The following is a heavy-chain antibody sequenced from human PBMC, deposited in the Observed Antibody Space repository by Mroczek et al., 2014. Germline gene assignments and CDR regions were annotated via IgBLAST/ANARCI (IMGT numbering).Heavy chain of an antibody. V-gene: IGHV4-31*03. Sequence: KESGPGLVKPSQTLSLTCTVSGGSISSGGYYWSWIRQHPGKGLEWIGYIYYSGSTYYNPSLKSRVTISVDTSKNQFSLKLSSVTAADTAVYYCAGYCSSTSCYRRAFDIWGQGTMVTVSS. CDR2: IYYSGST. J-gene: IGHJ3*02. CDR3: AGYCSSTSCYRRAFDI. CDR1: GGSISSGGYY. D-gene: IGHD2-2*02.